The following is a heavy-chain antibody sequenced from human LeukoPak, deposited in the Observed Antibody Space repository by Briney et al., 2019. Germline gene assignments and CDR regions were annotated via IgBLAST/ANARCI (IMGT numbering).Heavy chain of an antibody. CDR2: ISYDGSNK. J-gene: IGHJ3*02. Sequence: GGSLRLSCAASGFTFSSYGMHWVRQAPGKGLEWVAVISYDGSNKYYADSVKGRFTISRDNSKNTLYLQMNSLRAEDTAVYYCARVGSSSWRGAFDIWGQGTMVTVSS. V-gene: IGHV3-30*03. CDR3: ARVGSSSWRGAFDI. CDR1: GFTFSSYG. D-gene: IGHD6-13*01.